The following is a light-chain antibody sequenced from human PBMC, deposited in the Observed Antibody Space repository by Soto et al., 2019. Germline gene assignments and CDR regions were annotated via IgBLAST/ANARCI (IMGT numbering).Light chain of an antibody. J-gene: IGKJ5*01. CDR2: GAP. Sequence: EIVMTQSPATLSVSPGERATLSCRASQSVSSNLAWYQQKPVQAPRLLIYGAPTRATGIRARFSGSGSGTEFTLTISSLQSEDFAVYYCQQYNNWPPITFGQGTRLEIK. V-gene: IGKV3-15*01. CDR3: QQYNNWPPIT. CDR1: QSVSSN.